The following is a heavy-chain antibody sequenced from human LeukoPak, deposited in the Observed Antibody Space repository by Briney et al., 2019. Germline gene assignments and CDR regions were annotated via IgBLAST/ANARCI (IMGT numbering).Heavy chain of an antibody. D-gene: IGHD2-15*01. V-gene: IGHV3-23*01. CDR3: ARLYRYCSGGSCYTDRGYYFDY. Sequence: GGSLRLSCVAPGFTFSSYAMSWVRQAPGKGLEWVSTISGSGGNTYYADSVKGRFTISRDNSKNTLSLQMNSLRAEDTAVYYCARLYRYCSGGSCYTDRGYYFDYWGQGVLVTVSS. J-gene: IGHJ4*02. CDR2: ISGSGGNT. CDR1: GFTFSSYA.